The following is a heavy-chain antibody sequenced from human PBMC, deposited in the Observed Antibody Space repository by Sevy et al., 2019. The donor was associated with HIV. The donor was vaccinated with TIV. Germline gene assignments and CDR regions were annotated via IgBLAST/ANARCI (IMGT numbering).Heavy chain of an antibody. CDR1: GGSISSLY. D-gene: IGHD1-26*01. J-gene: IGHJ4*02. Sequence: SETLSLICTVSGGSISSLYWNWIRQPPGKGLEWIANIYYNGHINYNPSLKSRVTLSLDTSKNQFSLRLSSVTAADTAMYYCAGENAWGRGYSWGQGTLVTVSS. CDR2: IYYNGHI. CDR3: AGENAWGRGYS. V-gene: IGHV4-59*08.